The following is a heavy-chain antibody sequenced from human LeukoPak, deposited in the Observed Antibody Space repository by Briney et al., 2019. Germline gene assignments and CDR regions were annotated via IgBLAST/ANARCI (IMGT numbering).Heavy chain of an antibody. D-gene: IGHD3-22*01. J-gene: IGHJ4*02. CDR3: ARGYDSSGFNDY. V-gene: IGHV4-61*02. Sequence: SETLSLTCTVSGGSISSGSYYWSWIRQPAGKGLEWIGRIYTSGSTNYNPSLKSRVTISVDTSKNQFSLKLSSVTAADTAVYYCARGYDSSGFNDYWGQGTLVTVSS. CDR2: IYTSGST. CDR1: GGSISSGSYY.